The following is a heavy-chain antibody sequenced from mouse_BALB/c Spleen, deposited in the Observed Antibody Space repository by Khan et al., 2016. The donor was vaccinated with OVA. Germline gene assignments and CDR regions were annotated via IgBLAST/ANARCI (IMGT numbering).Heavy chain of an antibody. D-gene: IGHD2-10*01. V-gene: IGHV9-3-1*01. CDR3: SRPPYFSYVMVY. J-gene: IGHJ4*01. CDR2: INTYTGEP. Sequence: QIQLVQSGPELGKPGETVKIFCKASGYTFTNFGMNWVKQAPGKGLKWMGWINTYTGEPTYADDFKGRFAFSLETSATTAYLQINNLKNEDTGTYFCSRPPYFSYVMVYWGQGTSVTVSS. CDR1: GYTFTNFG.